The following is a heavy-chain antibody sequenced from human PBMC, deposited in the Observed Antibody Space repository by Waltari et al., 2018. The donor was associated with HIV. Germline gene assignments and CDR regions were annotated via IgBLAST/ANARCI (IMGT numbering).Heavy chain of an antibody. D-gene: IGHD4-17*01. J-gene: IGHJ3*02. CDR2: ISGISCRT. CDR3: AKGKGDYGGNRAFDI. Sequence: EVQLLESGGGLVQPGGSLRLSCAASGFTFSSYAMSWVRQAPGKGLEWVPAISGISCRTYYADSGKGRFTISRDNSKNTLYLQMNSLRAEDTAVYYCAKGKGDYGGNRAFDIWGQGTMVTVSS. V-gene: IGHV3-23*01. CDR1: GFTFSSYA.